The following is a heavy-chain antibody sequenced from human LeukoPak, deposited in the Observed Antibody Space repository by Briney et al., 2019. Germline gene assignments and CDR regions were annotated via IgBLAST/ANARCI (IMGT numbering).Heavy chain of an antibody. CDR2: IIPIFGTA. Sequence: SVKVSCKASGGTFSSYAISWVRQAPGQGLEWMGGIIPIFGTANYAQKFQGRVTMTRNTSISTAYMELSSLRSEDTAVYYCATLHYYYYYMDVWGKGTTVTVSS. CDR3: ATLHYYYYYMDV. CDR1: GGTFSSYA. J-gene: IGHJ6*03. V-gene: IGHV1-69*05.